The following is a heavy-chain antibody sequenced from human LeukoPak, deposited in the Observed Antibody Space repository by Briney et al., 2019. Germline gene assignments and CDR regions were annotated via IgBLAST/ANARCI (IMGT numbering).Heavy chain of an antibody. CDR1: RYTFTSYD. D-gene: IGHD3-22*01. Sequence: ASVNVSCKASRYTFTSYDINWVRQATGQGLEWMGWMNPNSGNTGYAQKFQGRVTMTRDTSISTAYMELSSLRSEDTAVYYCASPIYYYNSSGYYPFDYWGQGTLVTVSS. J-gene: IGHJ4*02. CDR3: ASPIYYYNSSGYYPFDY. V-gene: IGHV1-8*01. CDR2: MNPNSGNT.